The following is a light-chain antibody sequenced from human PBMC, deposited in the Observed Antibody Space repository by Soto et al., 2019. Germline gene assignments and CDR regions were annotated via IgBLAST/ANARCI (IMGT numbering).Light chain of an antibody. CDR2: DVN. CDR3: CAYSTSGTHV. Sequence: QSVLTQPASVSGSPGQSITFSCTGNSSEVVSYDYVSWHQQHPGKAPKLIIYDVNNRPSGVPSRFSGSKSGNTASLIISGLQTADEADYYCCAYSTSGTHVFGTG. CDR1: SSEVVSYDY. V-gene: IGLV2-14*03. J-gene: IGLJ1*01.